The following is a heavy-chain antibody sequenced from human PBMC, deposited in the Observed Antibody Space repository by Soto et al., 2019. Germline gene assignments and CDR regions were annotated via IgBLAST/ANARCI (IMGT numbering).Heavy chain of an antibody. V-gene: IGHV1-3*01. CDR2: INPDNGNT. J-gene: IGHJ5*02. CDR1: GYTFTRYT. CDR3: ARGIATGQLDP. D-gene: IGHD2-15*01. Sequence: QVQLVQSGAEVKKPGASVKISCKASGYTFTRYTMNWVRQAPGQRLEWMGWINPDNGNTKSSQKFQDRVIITRDTSASTAYMALSSLRSEDTAVYYCARGIATGQLDPWGQGTLVTGSS.